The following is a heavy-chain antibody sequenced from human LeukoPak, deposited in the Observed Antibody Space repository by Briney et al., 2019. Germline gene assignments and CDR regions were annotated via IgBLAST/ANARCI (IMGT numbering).Heavy chain of an antibody. CDR3: ARVEYSSSSGLGWFDP. CDR1: GGSFSGYY. V-gene: IGHV4-34*01. CDR2: INHSGST. D-gene: IGHD6-6*01. Sequence: SETLSLTCAVYGGSFSGYYWSWIRQPPGKGLGWIGEINHSGSTNYNPSLKSRVTISVDTSKNQFSLKLSSVTAADTAVYYCARVEYSSSSGLGWFDPWGQGTLVTVSS. J-gene: IGHJ5*02.